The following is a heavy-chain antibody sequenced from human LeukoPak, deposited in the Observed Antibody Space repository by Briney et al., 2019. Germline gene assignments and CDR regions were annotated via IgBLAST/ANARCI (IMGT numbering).Heavy chain of an antibody. CDR1: GGTFSSYA. CDR3: ARAEGGPGFFDY. Sequence: SVKVSRKASGGTFSSYAISWVRQAPGQGLEWMGGIIPIFGTANYAQKFQGRVTITADESTSTAYMELSSLRSEDTAVYYCARAEGGPGFFDYWGQGTLVTVSS. V-gene: IGHV1-69*01. D-gene: IGHD2-15*01. J-gene: IGHJ4*02. CDR2: IIPIFGTA.